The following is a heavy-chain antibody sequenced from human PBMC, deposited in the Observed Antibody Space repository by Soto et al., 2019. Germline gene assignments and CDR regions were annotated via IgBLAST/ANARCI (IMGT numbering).Heavy chain of an antibody. CDR1: GGTFSSYA. V-gene: IGHV1-69*01. D-gene: IGHD2-21*02. CDR2: IIPIFGTA. Sequence: QVQLVQSGAEVKKPGSSVKVSCKASGGTFSSYAISWVRQAPGQGLEWMGGIIPIFGTANYAQKFQGIVTITADESTSTAYMELSRLRSEDTAVYYCARAYCGGDCYLYYYYGMDVWGQGTTVTVSS. CDR3: ARAYCGGDCYLYYYYGMDV. J-gene: IGHJ6*02.